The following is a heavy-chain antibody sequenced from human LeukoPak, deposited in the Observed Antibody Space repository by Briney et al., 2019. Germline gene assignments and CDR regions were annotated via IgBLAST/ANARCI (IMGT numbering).Heavy chain of an antibody. CDR1: GGSISSGSYY. J-gene: IGHJ4*02. CDR2: IYTSGST. Sequence: PSQTLSLTCTVSGGSISSGSYYWSWIRQPAGKGLEWIGRIYTSGSTNYNPSLKSRVTISVDTSKNQFSLKLSSVTAADTAVYYCARDAIAGATYFDYWGQETLVTVSS. D-gene: IGHD1-26*01. V-gene: IGHV4-61*02. CDR3: ARDAIAGATYFDY.